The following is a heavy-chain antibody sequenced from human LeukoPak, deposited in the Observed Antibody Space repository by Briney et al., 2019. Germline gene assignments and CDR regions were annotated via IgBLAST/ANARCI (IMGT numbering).Heavy chain of an antibody. CDR3: AKDLIDSGITGV. Sequence: PGGSLRLSCAASGFTFSSYAMHWVRQAPGKGLEWVAVISYDGSNKYYADSVKGRFTISRDNSKNTLYLQMNSLRAEDTAVYYCAKDLIDSGITGVWGQGTLVTVSS. CDR2: ISYDGSNK. J-gene: IGHJ4*02. V-gene: IGHV3-30-3*01. CDR1: GFTFSSYA. D-gene: IGHD1-20*01.